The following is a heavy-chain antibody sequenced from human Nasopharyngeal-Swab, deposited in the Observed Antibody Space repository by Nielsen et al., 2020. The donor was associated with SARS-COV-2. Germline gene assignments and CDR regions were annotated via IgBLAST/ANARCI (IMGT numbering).Heavy chain of an antibody. CDR2: T. Sequence: SDTLSLTCTVSGDSIRSYYWAWIRQPPGKELEWIGSTNYNPSLTSRVTISVDTSKNQFSLRLTSVTAADTAIYYCARRGRIPVYGTSDDFYYYLDVWGKGTRVTVSS. J-gene: IGHJ6*03. D-gene: IGHD6-19*01. V-gene: IGHV4-59*08. CDR1: GDSIRSYY. CDR3: ARRGRIPVYGTSDDFYYYLDV.